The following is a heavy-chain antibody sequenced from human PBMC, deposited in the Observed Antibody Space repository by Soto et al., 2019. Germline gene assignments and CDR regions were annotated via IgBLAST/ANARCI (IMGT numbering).Heavy chain of an antibody. CDR3: ARHSGSYYALYGMDV. V-gene: IGHV1-69*01. D-gene: IGHD1-26*01. Sequence: QVQLVQSGAEVKKPGSSVKVSCKASGGTFSSYAISWVRQAPGRGLEWMGGIIPIFGTANYAQKCQGRVTLTADESTSTAYMELSSLRSEDTAVYYCARHSGSYYALYGMDVWGQGTTVTVSS. CDR2: IIPIFGTA. CDR1: GGTFSSYA. J-gene: IGHJ6*02.